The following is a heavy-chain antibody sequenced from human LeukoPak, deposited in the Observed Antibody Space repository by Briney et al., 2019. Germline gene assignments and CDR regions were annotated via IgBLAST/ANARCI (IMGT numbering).Heavy chain of an antibody. Sequence: GGSLRLSCAASGFTLSAYSMNWVRQAPGKGLEWVSYISPSSNYKYYADSLKGRITISRDSAKNSLYLQMNSLRAEDTAVYYCAREGYDLSQDYFAMDVWGQGTMVTVSS. D-gene: IGHD3/OR15-3a*01. J-gene: IGHJ6*02. CDR2: ISPSSNYK. CDR1: GFTLSAYS. V-gene: IGHV3-21*01. CDR3: AREGYDLSQDYFAMDV.